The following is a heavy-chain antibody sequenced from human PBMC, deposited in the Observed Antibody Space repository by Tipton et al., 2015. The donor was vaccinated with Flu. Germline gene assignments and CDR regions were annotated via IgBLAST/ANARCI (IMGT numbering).Heavy chain of an antibody. D-gene: IGHD2/OR15-2a*01. CDR2: IKSKTDGGTT. V-gene: IGHV3-15*01. CDR3: ASGFPDY. CDR1: AFNVSDNY. Sequence: AVSAFNVSDNYMSWVRQAPGKGLEWVGRIKSKTDGGTTDYAAPVKGRFTISRDDSKTTLYLQMNSLKTEGTAVYYCASGFPDYWGQGTLVTVSS. J-gene: IGHJ4*02.